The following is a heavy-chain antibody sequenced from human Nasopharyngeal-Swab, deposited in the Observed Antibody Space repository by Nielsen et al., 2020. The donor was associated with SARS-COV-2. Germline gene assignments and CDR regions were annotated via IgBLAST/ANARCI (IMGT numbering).Heavy chain of an antibody. V-gene: IGHV3-13*01. CDR2: IGTAGDT. Sequence: GGSLRLSCAASGFTFSSYDMHWVRQATGKGLEWVSAIGTAGDTYYPGSVKGRFTISRENAKNSLYLQMNSLRAEDTAVYYCARALYCSSTSCYTPYYSYYYMDVWGKGTTVTVSS. CDR1: GFTFSSYD. CDR3: ARALYCSSTSCYTPYYSYYYMDV. D-gene: IGHD2-2*02. J-gene: IGHJ6*03.